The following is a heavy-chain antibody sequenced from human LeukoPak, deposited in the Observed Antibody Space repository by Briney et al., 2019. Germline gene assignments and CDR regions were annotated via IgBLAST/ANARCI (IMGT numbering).Heavy chain of an antibody. CDR1: GFPFSSYA. CDR3: ARPYSGFFAAFDI. D-gene: IGHD3-10*01. J-gene: IGHJ3*02. Sequence: GGSLTRSCAASGFPFSSYAIHWVRQAPGKGLEWVAVISYDGDHKYYADSVKGRFALSRDNSKNTLYLQMNSLRAEDTAVYYCARPYSGFFAAFDIWGQGTVVTVSS. V-gene: IGHV3-30*09. CDR2: ISYDGDHK.